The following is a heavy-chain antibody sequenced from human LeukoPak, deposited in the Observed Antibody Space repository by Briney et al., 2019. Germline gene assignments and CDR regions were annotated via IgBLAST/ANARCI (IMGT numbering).Heavy chain of an antibody. J-gene: IGHJ5*02. D-gene: IGHD6-25*01. V-gene: IGHV4-4*07. CDR2: MSTSVNS. CDR3: ARESGSMRWFDP. CDR1: GGSISGYY. Sequence: PSETLSLTCTLSGGSISGYYCSWIRQPAGKGLECIGRMSTSVNSNYIPSLVSRVTMSVDTSKNQFSLNLSSVTAADTAVYYCARESGSMRWFDPWGQGTLVTVSS.